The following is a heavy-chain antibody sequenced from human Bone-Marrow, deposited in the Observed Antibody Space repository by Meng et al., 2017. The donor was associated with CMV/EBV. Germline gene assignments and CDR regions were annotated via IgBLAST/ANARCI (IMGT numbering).Heavy chain of an antibody. CDR1: GFTFSSYA. V-gene: IGHV3-30-3*01. D-gene: IGHD3-3*01. Sequence: GESLKISCAASGFTFSSYAMHWVRQAPGKGLEWVAVISYDGSNKYYADSVKGRFTISRDNSKNTLYLQMNSLRAEDTAVYYCTTGDDFWSGYYLFYFDYWGQGTLVTVSS. CDR3: TTGDDFWSGYYLFYFDY. CDR2: ISYDGSNK. J-gene: IGHJ4*02.